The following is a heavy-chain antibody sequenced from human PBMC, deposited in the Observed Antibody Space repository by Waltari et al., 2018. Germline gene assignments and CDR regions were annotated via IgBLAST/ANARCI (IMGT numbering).Heavy chain of an antibody. J-gene: IGHJ5*02. CDR1: GYSISSGYY. D-gene: IGHD2-21*02. Sequence: QVQLQQSGPGLVRPSETLSLTFDVSGYSISSGYYWGWIRQSPGKGVEWIGSNYNRGNTYYHPSLKSRVTISMYTAKNQFSLKFFSVTAADTAVYYCARDGDNGGNSWWFDPWGQGTLVTVSS. V-gene: IGHV4-38-2*02. CDR3: ARDGDNGGNSWWFDP. CDR2: NYNRGNT.